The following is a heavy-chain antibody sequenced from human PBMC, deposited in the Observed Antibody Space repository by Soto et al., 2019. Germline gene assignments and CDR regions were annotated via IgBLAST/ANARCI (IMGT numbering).Heavy chain of an antibody. J-gene: IGHJ6*02. CDR1: GGSFSGYY. CDR2: INHSGST. CDR3: ARGRRDFWSGIHYYYGMDV. V-gene: IGHV4-34*01. D-gene: IGHD3-3*01. Sequence: SETLSLTCAVYGGSFSGYYWSWIRQPPGKGLEWIGEINHSGSTNYNPSLKSRVTISVDTSKNQFSLKLSSVTAADTAVYYCARGRRDFWSGIHYYYGMDVWGQGTTVTVSS.